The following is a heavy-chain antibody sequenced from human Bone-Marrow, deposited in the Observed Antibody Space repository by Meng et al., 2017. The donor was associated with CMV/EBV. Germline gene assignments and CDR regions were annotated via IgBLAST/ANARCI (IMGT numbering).Heavy chain of an antibody. CDR2: IRSKANSYAT. V-gene: IGHV3-73*01. J-gene: IGHJ4*02. CDR1: GFTFSGSA. D-gene: IGHD2-2*01. Sequence: GESLKISCAASGFTFSGSAMHWVRQASGKGLEWVGRIRSKANSYATAYAASVKGRFTISRDNSKSTLYLQMNSLRPDDTAVYYCARRPLCSTTACRRELDFCGQGRLVTVSS. CDR3: ARRPLCSTTACRRELDF.